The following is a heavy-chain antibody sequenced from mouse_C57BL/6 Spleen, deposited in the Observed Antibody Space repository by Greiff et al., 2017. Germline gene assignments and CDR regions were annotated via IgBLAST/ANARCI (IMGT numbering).Heavy chain of an antibody. Sequence: VQLQQSGPELVKPGASVKISCKASGYTFTDYYMNWVKQSHGKSLEWIGDINPNNGGTSYNQKFKGKATLTVDKSSSTAYMELRSLTSEDSAVYYCARRIGSPFDYWGQGTTLTVSS. CDR3: ARRIGSPFDY. D-gene: IGHD2-14*01. V-gene: IGHV1-26*01. J-gene: IGHJ2*01. CDR1: GYTFTDYY. CDR2: INPNNGGT.